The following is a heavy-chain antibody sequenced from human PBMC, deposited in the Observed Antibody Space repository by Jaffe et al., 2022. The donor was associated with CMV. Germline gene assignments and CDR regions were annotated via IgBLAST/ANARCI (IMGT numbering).Heavy chain of an antibody. CDR3: ARGKDF. V-gene: IGHV3-23*04. Sequence: EVQLVESGGGLVQPGESLRLSCAASGFTSSSYAMRWVRQAPGKGLEWVSGISGSSENTYYADSVKGRFTISRDNSKNTVYLQMNSLRAEDTAVYYCARGKDFWGQGTLVTVSS. J-gene: IGHJ4*02. CDR2: ISGSSENT. CDR1: GFTSSSYA.